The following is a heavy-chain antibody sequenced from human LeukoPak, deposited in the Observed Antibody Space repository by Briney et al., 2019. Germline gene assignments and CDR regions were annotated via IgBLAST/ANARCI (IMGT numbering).Heavy chain of an antibody. Sequence: GASVKVSCKASGYAFTGYYIHWVRGAPGQGLEWRGWSNPKSGGTNYALQFQGRVTMTRDTSISTAYTELCRLRSDDTGLYYCATSLTGTTFPESSRGFVYWGQRTLVTVSS. J-gene: IGHJ4*02. D-gene: IGHD1-20*01. CDR3: ATSLTGTTFPESSRGFVY. CDR1: GYAFTGYY. V-gene: IGHV1-2*02. CDR2: SNPKSGGT.